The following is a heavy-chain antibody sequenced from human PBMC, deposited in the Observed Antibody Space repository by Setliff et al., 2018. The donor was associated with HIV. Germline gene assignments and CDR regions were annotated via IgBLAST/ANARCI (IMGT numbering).Heavy chain of an antibody. J-gene: IGHJ1*01. D-gene: IGHD3-3*01. CDR1: GFTFSYFA. CDR3: ARVADSITIFGVVAAYFQH. CDR2: ISYDGNVK. Sequence: PGGSLRLSCAASGFTFSYFAMHWVRQAPGKGLEWVAVISYDGNVKYYADSVKGRFTISRDNSKNTLYVQMNSLRPEDTAVYYCARVADSITIFGVVAAYFQHWGQGTLVTVSS. V-gene: IGHV3-30*04.